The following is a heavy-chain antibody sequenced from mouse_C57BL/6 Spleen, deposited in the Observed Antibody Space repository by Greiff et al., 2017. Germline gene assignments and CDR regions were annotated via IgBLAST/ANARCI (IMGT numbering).Heavy chain of an antibody. J-gene: IGHJ2*01. D-gene: IGHD1-1*02. Sequence: QVHVKQSGAELVKPGASVKMSCKASGYTFTSYWITWVKQRPGQGLEWIGDIYPGSGSTNYNEKFKSKATLTVDTSSSTAYMQLSSLTSEDSAVYYCARRGGSLFDYWGQGTTLTVSS. V-gene: IGHV1-55*01. CDR2: IYPGSGST. CDR1: GYTFTSYW. CDR3: ARRGGSLFDY.